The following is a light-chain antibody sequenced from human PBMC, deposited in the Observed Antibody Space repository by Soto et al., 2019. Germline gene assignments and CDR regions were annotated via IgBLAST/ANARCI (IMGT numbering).Light chain of an antibody. CDR2: DVS. CDR3: SSYTSSSTLVV. J-gene: IGLJ1*01. V-gene: IGLV2-14*01. CDR1: SSDVGGYNY. Sequence: QSALTQPASVSGSPGQSITISCTGTSSDVGGYNYVSWYQQHPGKAPKLMISDVSNRPSGVSNRFSGSKSSNTASLTISGLQAEDEADYYCSSYTSSSTLVVFGTGTQLTVL.